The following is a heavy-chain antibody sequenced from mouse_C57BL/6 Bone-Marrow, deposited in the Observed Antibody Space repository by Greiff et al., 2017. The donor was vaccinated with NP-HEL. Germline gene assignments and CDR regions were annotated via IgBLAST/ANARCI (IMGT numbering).Heavy chain of an antibody. D-gene: IGHD1-1*01. Sequence: EVMLVESEGGLVQPGSSMKLSCTASGFTFSDYYMAWVRQVPEKGLEWVANINYDGSSTYYLDSLKSRFIISRDNAKNILYLQMSSLKSEDTATYYCARSLLLRHWYFDVWGTGTTVTVSS. CDR2: INYDGSST. CDR3: ARSLLLRHWYFDV. V-gene: IGHV5-16*01. J-gene: IGHJ1*03. CDR1: GFTFSDYY.